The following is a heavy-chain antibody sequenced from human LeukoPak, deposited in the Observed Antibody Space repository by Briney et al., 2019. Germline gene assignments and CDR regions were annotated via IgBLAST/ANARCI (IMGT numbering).Heavy chain of an antibody. CDR2: ISGSGGST. CDR1: GFTFSSYA. V-gene: IGHV3-23*01. Sequence: GGSLRLSCAASGFTFSSYAMNWVRQAPGKGLEWVSAISGSGGSTYYADSVKGRFTISRDNSKNTLYLQMNSLRAEDTAVYYCAKDGYYYDSSDWGQGTLVTVSS. D-gene: IGHD3-22*01. J-gene: IGHJ4*02. CDR3: AKDGYYYDSSD.